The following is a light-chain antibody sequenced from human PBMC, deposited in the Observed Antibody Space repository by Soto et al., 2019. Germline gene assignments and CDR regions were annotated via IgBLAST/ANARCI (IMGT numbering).Light chain of an antibody. CDR1: QSVRTK. Sequence: EIVMTQSPDTLYVSPGEGATLSCRPSQSVRTKLAWYPQTAGQAPRLLIYGASTRATGIPDRFSGSGSGTEFTLTISSLQSEDFAVYYGQQYNSWPPITFGQGTRLEIK. CDR2: GAS. CDR3: QQYNSWPPIT. V-gene: IGKV3-15*01. J-gene: IGKJ5*01.